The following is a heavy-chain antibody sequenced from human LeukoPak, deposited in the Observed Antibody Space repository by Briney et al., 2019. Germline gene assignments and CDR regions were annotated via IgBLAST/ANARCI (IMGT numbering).Heavy chain of an antibody. D-gene: IGHD3-9*01. CDR1: GYSFTSYW. CDR3: ARSPPDILTGYYRRYDY. CDR2: IYPGDSDT. Sequence: GESLKISCKGSGYSFTSYWIGWVRQMPGKGLEWMGIIYPGDSDTRYSPSFQGQVTISADKSISTAYLQWSSLKASDTAMYYCARSPPDILTGYYRRYDYWGQGTLVTVSS. J-gene: IGHJ4*02. V-gene: IGHV5-51*01.